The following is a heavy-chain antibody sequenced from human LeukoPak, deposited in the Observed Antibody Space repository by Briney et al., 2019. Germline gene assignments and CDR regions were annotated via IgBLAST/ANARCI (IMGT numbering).Heavy chain of an antibody. CDR2: ILHSGST. J-gene: IGHJ5*02. CDR1: VYSISSDDY. D-gene: IGHD3-22*01. Sequence: SETLSLTCAVSVYSISSDDYWGWIRQPPGKGLEWIGSILHSGSTYYNPSLKSRVTISIHTSKNQFSLKLSSVTAADTAVHYCARDNGNFFHSSDYYYGEYNWFDPWGQGTLVTVSS. CDR3: ARDNGNFFHSSDYYYGEYNWFDP. V-gene: IGHV4-38-2*02.